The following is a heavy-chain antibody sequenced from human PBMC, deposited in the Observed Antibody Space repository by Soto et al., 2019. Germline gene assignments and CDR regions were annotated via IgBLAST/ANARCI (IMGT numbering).Heavy chain of an antibody. CDR1: GFTFSDYY. Sequence: GGSLRLSCAASGFTFSDYYMSWIRQAPGKGLEWVSYISSSSSYTNYADSVKGRFTISRDNSKNTLYLQMNSLRAEDTAVYYCAANWDSAFDYWGQGTLVTVSS. V-gene: IGHV3-11*06. D-gene: IGHD1-26*01. CDR3: AANWDSAFDY. CDR2: ISSSSSYT. J-gene: IGHJ4*02.